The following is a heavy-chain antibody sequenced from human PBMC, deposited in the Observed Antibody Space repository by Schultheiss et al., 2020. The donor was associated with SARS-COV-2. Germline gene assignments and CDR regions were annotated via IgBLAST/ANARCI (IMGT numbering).Heavy chain of an antibody. CDR2: IYYSGST. CDR1: GGSISADYY. Sequence: SETLSLTCTVSGGSISADYYWSWIRQPPGKGLEWIGYIYYSGSTNYNPSLKSRVTISVDTSKNQFSLKLSSVTAADTAVYYCARGGDGYSGYDYVYFDYWGQGTLVTVSS. J-gene: IGHJ4*02. D-gene: IGHD5-12*01. CDR3: ARGGDGYSGYDYVYFDY. V-gene: IGHV4-61*08.